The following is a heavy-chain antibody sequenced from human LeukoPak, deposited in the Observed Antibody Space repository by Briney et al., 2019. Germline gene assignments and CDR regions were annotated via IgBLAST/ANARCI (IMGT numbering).Heavy chain of an antibody. Sequence: GGSLRLSCAASGFTFSSYSMNWVRQAPGKGLEWVSSISSSSSYIYYADSVKGRFTISRDNAKNSLYLQTNSLRAEDTAVYYCAKGLYYYGSGSFFDYWGQGTLVTVSS. CDR1: GFTFSSYS. V-gene: IGHV3-21*04. J-gene: IGHJ4*02. CDR3: AKGLYYYGSGSFFDY. D-gene: IGHD3-10*01. CDR2: ISSSSSYI.